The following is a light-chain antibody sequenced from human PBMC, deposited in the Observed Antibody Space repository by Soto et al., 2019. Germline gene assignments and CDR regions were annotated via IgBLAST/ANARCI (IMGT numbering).Light chain of an antibody. CDR3: QHYGRGSPIA. V-gene: IGKV3-20*01. CDR1: QSVNNNY. CDR2: GAS. Sequence: EIVLTQSPGTLSLSPGERATLPCRASQSVNNNYLAWYQQKPGQAPRLLIYGASSRATGIPDRFSGSGSGTDFTLTISRLEPEDFALYFCQHYGRGSPIAFGLGTRLEIK. J-gene: IGKJ5*01.